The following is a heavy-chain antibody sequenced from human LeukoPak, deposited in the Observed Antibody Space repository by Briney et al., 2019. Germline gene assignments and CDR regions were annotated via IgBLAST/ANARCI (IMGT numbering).Heavy chain of an antibody. Sequence: GGSLRLSCAASGFTFSSYSMNWVRQAPGKGLEWGSYISSSSSTIYYADSVKGRFTISRDNAKNSLYLQMNSLRAEDTAVYYCARGVVVKRYYYHYMDVWGKGTTVTVSS. CDR1: GFTFSSYS. CDR3: ARGVVVKRYYYHYMDV. D-gene: IGHD3-22*01. J-gene: IGHJ6*03. V-gene: IGHV3-48*01. CDR2: ISSSSSTI.